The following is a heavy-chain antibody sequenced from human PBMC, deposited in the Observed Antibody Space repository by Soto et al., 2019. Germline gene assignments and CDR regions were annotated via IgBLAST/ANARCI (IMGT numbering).Heavy chain of an antibody. CDR2: ISYDGSNK. CDR1: GFTFSSYG. J-gene: IGHJ6*02. V-gene: IGHV3-30*03. D-gene: IGHD3-10*01. Sequence: GGSLRLSCAASGFTFSSYGMHWVRQAPGKGLEWVAVISYDGSNKYYADSVKGRFXXXXXXXXXXXXXXXXXXXXEDXXXXXXXXXGSGRGNYYYYGMDVWGQGTTVTVSS. CDR3: XXXGSGRGNYYYYGMDV.